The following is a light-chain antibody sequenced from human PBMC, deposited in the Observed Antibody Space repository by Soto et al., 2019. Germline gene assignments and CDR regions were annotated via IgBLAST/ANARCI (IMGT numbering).Light chain of an antibody. CDR1: SIDVGGYNY. J-gene: IGLJ1*01. V-gene: IGLV2-14*01. CDR3: SSYTSSSTFYV. CDR2: DVS. Sequence: QSLLTHPASVSGSPGQSITISCTGTSIDVGGYNYVSWYQQHPGKAPKLMIYDVSNRPSGVSNRFSGSKSGNTASLTISGLQAEDEADYYCSSYTSSSTFYVFGTGTKVTGL.